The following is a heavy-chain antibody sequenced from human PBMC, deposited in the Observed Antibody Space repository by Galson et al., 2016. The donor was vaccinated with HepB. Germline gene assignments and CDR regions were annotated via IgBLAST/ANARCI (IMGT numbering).Heavy chain of an antibody. CDR1: GFPFSSYG. V-gene: IGHV3-33*01. J-gene: IGHJ3*02. CDR2: IWYDGSRK. CDR3: ARDRRSGSYGDDFHI. Sequence: SLRLSCAASGFPFSSYGIHWVRQAPGKGLEWVAVIWYDGSRKYSVDSVRGRFTISRDNFKNMVYLQMNSLRAEDTAVYYCARDRRSGSYGDDFHIWGQGTMVTVSS. D-gene: IGHD1-26*01.